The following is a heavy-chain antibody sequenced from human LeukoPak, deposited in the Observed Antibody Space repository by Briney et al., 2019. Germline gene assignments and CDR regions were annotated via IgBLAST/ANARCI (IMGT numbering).Heavy chain of an antibody. V-gene: IGHV1-69*05. CDR1: GGTFSSYA. CDR3: ARGARLLTIFGVVSWFDP. J-gene: IGHJ5*02. CDR2: IIPIFGTA. D-gene: IGHD3-3*01. Sequence: SVKVSCKASGGTFSSYAISWVRQAPGQGLEWMGGIIPIFGTANYAQKFQGRVTITTDESTNTAYMELSSLRSEDTAVYYCARGARLLTIFGVVSWFDPWGQGTLVTVSS.